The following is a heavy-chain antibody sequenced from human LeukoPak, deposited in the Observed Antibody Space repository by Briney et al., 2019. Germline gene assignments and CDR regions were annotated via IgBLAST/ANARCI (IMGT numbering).Heavy chain of an antibody. CDR1: GYSFTSYW. Sequence: ASVKVSCKGSGYSFTSYWIGWVRQMAGKGLEWMGNIYPGDSDTRYSPSFQGQVTISADKSISTAYLQWSSLKASDTAMYYCARRGYSYGTYYFDYWGQGTLVTVSS. V-gene: IGHV5-51*01. J-gene: IGHJ4*02. CDR2: IYPGDSDT. D-gene: IGHD5-18*01. CDR3: ARRGYSYGTYYFDY.